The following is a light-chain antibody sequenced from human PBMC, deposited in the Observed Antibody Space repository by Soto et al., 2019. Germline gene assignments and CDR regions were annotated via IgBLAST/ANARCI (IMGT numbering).Light chain of an antibody. V-gene: IGKV3-11*01. J-gene: IGKJ1*01. CDR1: QSISDC. Sequence: SVLTQIPATLSLSPGERATLSCRASQSISDCLAWYQQKPGQAPRLLIYDASKSATGIPARFSGSGSGTDFTLTISILQPEDSATYCCLQDFCHPRTFGHGTKVDIK. CDR3: LQDFCHPRT. CDR2: DAS.